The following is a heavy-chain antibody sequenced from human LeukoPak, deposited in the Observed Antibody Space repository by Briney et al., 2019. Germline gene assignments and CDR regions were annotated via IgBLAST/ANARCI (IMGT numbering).Heavy chain of an antibody. CDR1: GFTFGDYA. V-gene: IGHV3-49*04. Sequence: GGSLRLSCTGSGFTFGDYAMTWVRQAPGKGLEWVGFIRSQIYGGTPEYAASVKGRFTISRDNAKNSLYLQMNSLRAEDTAVYYCARDFYGLVGYFDYWGQGTLVTVSS. D-gene: IGHD2-8*02. CDR3: ARDFYGLVGYFDY. CDR2: IRSQIYGGTP. J-gene: IGHJ4*02.